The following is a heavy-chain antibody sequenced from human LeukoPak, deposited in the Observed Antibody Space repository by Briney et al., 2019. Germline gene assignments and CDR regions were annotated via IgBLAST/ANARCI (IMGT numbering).Heavy chain of an antibody. CDR1: GYTFTSYD. Sequence: GASVKVSCKASGYTFTSYDISWVRQAPGQGLEWMGWISTHNGDTKSAQKIQGRVSMTTDRSTSTAYMELRSLRSDDTAVYYCARDIHLYDFDYWGQGTLVTVSS. CDR2: ISTHNGDT. V-gene: IGHV1-18*01. D-gene: IGHD5/OR15-5a*01. CDR3: ARDIHLYDFDY. J-gene: IGHJ4*02.